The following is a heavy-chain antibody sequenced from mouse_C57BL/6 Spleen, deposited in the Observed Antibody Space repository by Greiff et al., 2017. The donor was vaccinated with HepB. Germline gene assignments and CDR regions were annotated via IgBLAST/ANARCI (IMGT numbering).Heavy chain of an antibody. CDR2: INPNNGGT. Sequence: VQLQQSGPELVKPGASVKISCKASGYTFTDYYMNWVKQSHGKSLEWIGDINPNNGGTSYNQKFKGKATLTVDKSSSTAYMQLSSLTSEDSAFYYCARGGPYAMDYWGQGTSVTVSS. V-gene: IGHV1-26*01. J-gene: IGHJ4*01. CDR1: GYTFTDYY. CDR3: ARGGPYAMDY.